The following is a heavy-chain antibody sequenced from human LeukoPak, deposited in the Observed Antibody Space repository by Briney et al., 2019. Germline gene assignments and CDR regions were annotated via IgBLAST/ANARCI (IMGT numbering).Heavy chain of an antibody. D-gene: IGHD2/OR15-2a*01. J-gene: IGHJ4*02. Sequence: GRSLRLSCAASGFTFSSYDMHWVRQAPGKGLEWVAVMWSDGSNKYHADSVKGRYTISRDNSKNTLYLQMNSLRAEDTAVYYCARNSALDYWGQGTLVTVSS. CDR1: GFTFSSYD. CDR2: MWSDGSNK. V-gene: IGHV3-33*01. CDR3: ARNSALDY.